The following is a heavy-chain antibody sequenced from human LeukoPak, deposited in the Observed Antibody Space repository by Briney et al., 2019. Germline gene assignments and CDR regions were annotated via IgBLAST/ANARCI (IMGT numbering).Heavy chain of an antibody. CDR3: AKPISGGLAVTADWFDP. D-gene: IGHD6-19*01. CDR1: GGSISSFY. J-gene: IGHJ5*02. V-gene: IGHV4-59*08. CDR2: IYYSGST. Sequence: SETLSLTCTVSGGSISSFYWSWIRQPPGKGLEWIGYIYYSGSTNYNPSLKSRVTISVDTSKDQFSLKLTSVTAADTAVYYCAKPISGGLAVTADWFDPWGQGTLVTVSS.